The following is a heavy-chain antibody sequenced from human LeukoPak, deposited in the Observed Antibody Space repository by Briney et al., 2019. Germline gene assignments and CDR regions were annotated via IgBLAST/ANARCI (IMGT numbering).Heavy chain of an antibody. CDR2: IIPIFGTA. D-gene: IGHD6-19*01. CDR1: GGTFSSYA. V-gene: IGHV1-69*05. CDR3: ARVIYSRGYSSGWSYNWFDP. Sequence: SVKVSCKASGGTFSSYAISWVRQAPGQGLEWMGGIIPIFGTANYAQKFQGRVTITTDESTSTAYMELSGLRSEDTAVYYCARVIYSRGYSSGWSYNWFDPWGQGTLVTVSS. J-gene: IGHJ5*02.